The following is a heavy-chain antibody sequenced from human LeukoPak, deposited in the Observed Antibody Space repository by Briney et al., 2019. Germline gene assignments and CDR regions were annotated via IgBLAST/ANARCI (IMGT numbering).Heavy chain of an antibody. D-gene: IGHD1-1*01. V-gene: IGHV3-49*04. J-gene: IGHJ3*02. CDR3: TRDELERLIDDFDI. Sequence: GGSLRLSCTACGFTFGDYALTWVRQAPGKGLEWVGFIASETYGGTAEYAASVKGRFTISRDDSKSIAYLQMNSLKTEDTAVYYCTRDELERLIDDFDIWGQGTMVTVSS. CDR2: IASETYGGTA. CDR1: GFTFGDYA.